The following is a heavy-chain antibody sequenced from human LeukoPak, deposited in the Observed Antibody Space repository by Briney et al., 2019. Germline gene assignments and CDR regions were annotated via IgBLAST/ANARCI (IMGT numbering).Heavy chain of an antibody. Sequence: SETLSLTCTVSGDSISGYYWTWVRQPAGKGLEWIWRIYRSGDTYSNPSLQSRVTISLDMSNNQFSLKVTSLTAADTAVYYCARGAEKTAVAGHYSFDYWGQGILVSVSS. CDR3: ARGAEKTAVAGHYSFDY. J-gene: IGHJ4*02. CDR1: GDSISGYY. D-gene: IGHD2-2*01. CDR2: IYRSGDT. V-gene: IGHV4-4*07.